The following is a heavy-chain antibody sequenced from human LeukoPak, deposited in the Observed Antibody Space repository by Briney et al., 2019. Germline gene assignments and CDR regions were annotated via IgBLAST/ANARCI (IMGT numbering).Heavy chain of an antibody. CDR1: GGTFSSYA. Sequence: SVKVSCKASGGTFSSYAISWVRQAPGQGLEWMGGIIPIFGTANYAQKFQGRVTITADESTSTAYMELSSLRSEDTAVYYCARDLGLGYCSSTSCSDYWGQGTLVTVSS. J-gene: IGHJ4*02. CDR3: ARDLGLGYCSSTSCSDY. V-gene: IGHV1-69*01. CDR2: IIPIFGTA. D-gene: IGHD2-2*01.